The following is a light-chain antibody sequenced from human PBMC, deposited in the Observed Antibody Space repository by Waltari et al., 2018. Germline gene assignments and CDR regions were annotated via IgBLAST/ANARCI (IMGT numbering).Light chain of an antibody. CDR2: GQN. CDR3: DSRDSSGNHEV. CDR1: SLRRYH. Sequence: SSELTQDPVVSVALGQTVRITCQGDSLRRYHASWYQQKPGQAPVLVIYGQNNRPSGFADRFSGSTSGNPASLTITGAQAEDEADYYCDSRDSSGNHEVFGGGTKLTVL. V-gene: IGLV3-19*01. J-gene: IGLJ2*01.